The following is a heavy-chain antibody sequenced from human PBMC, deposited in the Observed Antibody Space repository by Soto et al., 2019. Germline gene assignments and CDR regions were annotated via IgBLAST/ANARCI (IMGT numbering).Heavy chain of an antibody. D-gene: IGHD7-27*01. CDR1: GGSISSGGYS. Sequence: SETLSLTCAVSGGSISSGGYSWSWIRQPPGKGLEWIGYIYHSVSTYYNPSLKSRVTISVDRSKNQSSLTLSSVTAADTAVYYCARGPSGDKVHYWGQGALVTVSS. CDR2: IYHSVST. CDR3: ARGPSGDKVHY. V-gene: IGHV4-30-2*01. J-gene: IGHJ4*02.